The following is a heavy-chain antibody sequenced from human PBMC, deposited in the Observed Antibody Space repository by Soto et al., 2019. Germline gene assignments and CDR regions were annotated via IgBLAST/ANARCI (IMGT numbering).Heavy chain of an antibody. Sequence: GGSLSLSCAASGFTFSSYAMSWVRQAPGKGLEWVSAISGSGGSTYYADSVKGRFTISRDNSKNTLYLQMNSLRAEDTAVYYCAKDSGSGWYNYWGQGTLVTVSS. CDR1: GFTFSSYA. CDR2: ISGSGGST. CDR3: AKDSGSGWYNY. J-gene: IGHJ4*02. V-gene: IGHV3-23*01. D-gene: IGHD6-19*01.